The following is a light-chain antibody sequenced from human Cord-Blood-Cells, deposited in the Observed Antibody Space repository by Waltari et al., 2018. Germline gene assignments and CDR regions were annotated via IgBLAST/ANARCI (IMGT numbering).Light chain of an antibody. CDR2: DVS. CDR1: SSDVGGYNY. V-gene: IGLV2-14*01. J-gene: IGLJ3*02. CDR3: SSYTSSSTWV. Sequence: QSALTQPASVSGSPGQSITISCTGTSSDVGGYNYVPWYQQHPGKAPKLMIYDVSKRPSGVSNRFSGSKSGNTASLTISGLQDEDEADYYCSSYTSSSTWVFGGGTKLTVL.